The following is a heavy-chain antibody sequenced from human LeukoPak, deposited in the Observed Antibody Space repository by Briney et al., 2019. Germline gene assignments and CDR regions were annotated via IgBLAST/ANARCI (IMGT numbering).Heavy chain of an antibody. CDR2: ISSSGSTI. CDR1: GFTFSSYN. CDR3: ARETVDTAMVGWFDP. Sequence: PGGSLRLSCAVSGFTFSSYNMNWVRQAPGKGLEWVSYISSSGSTIYYADSVKGRFTISRDNAKNSLYLQMNSLRAEDTAVYYCARETVDTAMVGWFDPWGQGTLVTVSS. V-gene: IGHV3-48*04. J-gene: IGHJ5*02. D-gene: IGHD5-18*01.